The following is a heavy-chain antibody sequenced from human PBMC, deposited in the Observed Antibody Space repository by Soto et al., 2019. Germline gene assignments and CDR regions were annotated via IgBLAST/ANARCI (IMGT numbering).Heavy chain of an antibody. D-gene: IGHD6-19*01. V-gene: IGHV1-69*02. CDR3: ARVVAVAGTVSEYFQH. CDR2: IIPSLGIA. J-gene: IGHJ1*01. Sequence: QVQLVHSGAEVKKPGSSVKVSCKAPGGTFRSYTIRRVRQAPGQGLEWMGRIIPSLGIANYAEQIQGRVTITSDKSTSTAYLELSSLRSEDTAVYYCARVVAVAGTVSEYFQHWGHGTLVTVSS. CDR1: GGTFRSYT.